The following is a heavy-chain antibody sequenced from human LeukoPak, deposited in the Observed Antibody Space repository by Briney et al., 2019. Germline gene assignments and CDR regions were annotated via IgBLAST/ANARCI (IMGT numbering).Heavy chain of an antibody. Sequence: SETLSLTCTVSGASINNYYWSWIRQPAGKGLEWIGRIYTSGSTNYNPSLKSRVTMSVDTSKNQFSLKLTSVTAADTAVYYCARGEIAAAGPFDYWGQGTLVTVSS. V-gene: IGHV4-4*07. J-gene: IGHJ4*02. CDR2: IYTSGST. D-gene: IGHD6-13*01. CDR3: ARGEIAAAGPFDY. CDR1: GASINNYY.